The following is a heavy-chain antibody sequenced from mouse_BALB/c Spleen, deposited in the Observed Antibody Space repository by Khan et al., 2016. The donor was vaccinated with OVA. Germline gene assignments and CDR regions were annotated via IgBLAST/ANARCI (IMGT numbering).Heavy chain of an antibody. V-gene: IGHV1-20*02. CDR3: ARSGNYYYAMDY. CDR2: INPYNGDT. D-gene: IGHD2-1*01. CDR1: GYSFTGYF. J-gene: IGHJ4*01. Sequence: VQLKESGPELVKPGASVTISCKASGYSFTGYFMNWVMRGHGKSLEWIGRINPYNGDTFYNQKFKGKATLTVDKSSNTAHMELRSLASEESAVYYCARSGNYYYAMDYWGQGTSVTVSS.